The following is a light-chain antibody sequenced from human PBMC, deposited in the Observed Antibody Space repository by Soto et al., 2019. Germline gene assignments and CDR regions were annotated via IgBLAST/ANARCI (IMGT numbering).Light chain of an antibody. V-gene: IGKV1-5*01. CDR2: DAS. CDR1: HNIEMW. CDR3: QQFAISTT. Sequence: IQMTQSPSTLSASVGDRVTITCRASHNIEMWMAWYQQKPGKAPSLLIFDASTLHSGVPSRFSGSGSGTDFTLTISSLQPDDFATYYCQQFAISTTFGQGTKVDI. J-gene: IGKJ1*01.